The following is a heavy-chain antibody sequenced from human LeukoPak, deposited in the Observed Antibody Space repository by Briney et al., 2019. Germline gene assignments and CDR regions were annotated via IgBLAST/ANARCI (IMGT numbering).Heavy chain of an antibody. J-gene: IGHJ4*02. CDR1: GFSINTHA. Sequence: GGSLRLSCATSGFSINTHAMTWVRQAPGKGPEWVSSISGSDDSTYYADSMKGRFTISRDNAKNSLYLQMDSLTAEDTAVYYCARDSGIAGYYFDYWGQGSLVTVSS. CDR2: ISGSDDST. V-gene: IGHV3-23*01. CDR3: ARDSGIAGYYFDY. D-gene: IGHD6-13*01.